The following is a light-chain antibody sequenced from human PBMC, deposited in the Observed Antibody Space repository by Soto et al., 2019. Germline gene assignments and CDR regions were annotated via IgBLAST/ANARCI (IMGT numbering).Light chain of an antibody. J-gene: IGKJ3*01. CDR3: HQYYSTPFT. CDR1: QSVLYSSNNMNY. Sequence: DIVMTQSPDSLAVSLGERATINCKSSQSVLYSSNNMNYLTWYQQKPGQTPKLLINWASTRESGVPDRFSGSGSGTDFTLTISSLQAEDVAVYYCHQYYSTPFTFGPGTRVDIK. V-gene: IGKV4-1*01. CDR2: WAS.